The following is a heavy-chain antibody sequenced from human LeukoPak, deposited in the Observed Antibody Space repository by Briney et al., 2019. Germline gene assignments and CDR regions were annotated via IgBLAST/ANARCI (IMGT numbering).Heavy chain of an antibody. J-gene: IGHJ4*02. Sequence: PGGSLRLSCAASGFTFSDYYMNWIRQAAGKGLEWVSYISGSSSFTNYADSVKGRFTISRDNAKNSLYLQMNSLRAEDTAVYYCARDHYGSGSYWGQGTLVSVSS. CDR2: ISGSSSFT. D-gene: IGHD3-10*01. CDR3: ARDHYGSGSY. V-gene: IGHV3-11*05. CDR1: GFTFSDYY.